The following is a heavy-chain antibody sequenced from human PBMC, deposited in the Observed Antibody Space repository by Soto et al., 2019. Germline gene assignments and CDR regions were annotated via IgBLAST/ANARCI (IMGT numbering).Heavy chain of an antibody. Sequence: QVQLVQSGAEVKKPGSSVKVSCKASGCTFSSYAISWVRQAPEQGLEWMGGIIPIFGTANYAQKFQGRVPITADESPCTAYMELSSLRSEDTGVYSGAGDLTDSMDGCGHGTTVTVSS. CDR3: AGDLTDSMDG. CDR1: GCTFSSYA. V-gene: IGHV1-69*01. J-gene: IGHJ6*02. CDR2: IIPIFGTA. D-gene: IGHD2-8*02.